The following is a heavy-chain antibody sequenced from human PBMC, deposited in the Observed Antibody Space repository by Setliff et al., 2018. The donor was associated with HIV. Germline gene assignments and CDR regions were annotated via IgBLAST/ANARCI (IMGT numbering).Heavy chain of an antibody. D-gene: IGHD1-7*01. V-gene: IGHV1-58*01. J-gene: IGHJ3*02. Sequence: SVKVSCKASGFTFTNSAVQWVRQACGQRLEWIGWIVVGSGNTNYAQKFQERVTITRDMSTSRAYMELSGLRTEDTAVYYCAADPQTGTTSYDAFDIWGQGTVVTVSS. CDR2: IVVGSGNT. CDR3: AADPQTGTTSYDAFDI. CDR1: GFTFTNSA.